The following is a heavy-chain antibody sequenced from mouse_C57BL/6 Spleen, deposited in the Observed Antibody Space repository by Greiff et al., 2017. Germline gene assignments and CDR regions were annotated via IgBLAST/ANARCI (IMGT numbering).Heavy chain of an antibody. CDR1: GYTFTSYW. Sequence: QVQLQQPGAELVMPGASVKLSCKASGYTFTSYWMHWVEQRPGQGLEWIGEIDPSDSYTNYNQKFKGKSTLTVDKSSSTAYMQLSSLTSEDSAVYYCARHYGSSPYYFDYWGQGTTLTVSS. D-gene: IGHD1-1*01. CDR2: IDPSDSYT. CDR3: ARHYGSSPYYFDY. V-gene: IGHV1-69*01. J-gene: IGHJ2*01.